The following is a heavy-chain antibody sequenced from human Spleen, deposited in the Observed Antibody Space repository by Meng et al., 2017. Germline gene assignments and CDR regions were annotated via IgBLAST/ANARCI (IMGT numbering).Heavy chain of an antibody. CDR2: IYASGIT. V-gene: IGHV4-61*02. Sequence: QVQLQGSGPGLGRPSETLSLTCSVSGDSINSGSHYWNWIRQPAGKGLEWIGRIYASGITKYNPSLKSRVTISVDTSKNLFSLKLSSVTAADTAVYYCARRFDSSAYFFDYWGHGTVVTVSS. CDR3: ARRFDSSAYFFDY. CDR1: GDSINSGSHY. J-gene: IGHJ4*01. D-gene: IGHD3-22*01.